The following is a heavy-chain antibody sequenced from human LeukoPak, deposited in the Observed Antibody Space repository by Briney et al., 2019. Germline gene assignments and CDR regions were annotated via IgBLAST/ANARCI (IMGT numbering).Heavy chain of an antibody. CDR2: TRNKANSYST. V-gene: IGHV3-72*01. J-gene: IGHJ4*02. CDR1: GFTFSDHY. Sequence: GGSLRLSCAASGFTFSDHYMDWVRQAPGKGPEWVGRTRNKANSYSTAYAASVRDRFTISRDVSENSLYLQMSSLKTEDTAVYYCARLNRIGGTYFFDYWGQGTLVTVSS. CDR3: ARLNRIGGTYFFDY. D-gene: IGHD1-26*01.